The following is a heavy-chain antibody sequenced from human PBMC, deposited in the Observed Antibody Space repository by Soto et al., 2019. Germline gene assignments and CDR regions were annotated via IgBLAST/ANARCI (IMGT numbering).Heavy chain of an antibody. CDR1: GYTFTSYY. V-gene: IGHV1-46*01. D-gene: IGHD1-1*01. Sequence: ASVKVSCKASGYTFTSYYMHWVRQAPGQGLEWMGIINPSCGSTSYAQKFQGRVTMTRDTSTSTVYMDLSSLRSGDTAVYYCARDCLAQTLNSFLNMHVWGQGTKVTVSS. J-gene: IGHJ6*02. CDR2: INPSCGST. CDR3: ARDCLAQTLNSFLNMHV.